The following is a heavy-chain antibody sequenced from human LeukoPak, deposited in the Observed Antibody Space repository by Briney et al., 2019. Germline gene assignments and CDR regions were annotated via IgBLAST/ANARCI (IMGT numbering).Heavy chain of an antibody. CDR3: AISAGDSSSWYGRLVGLQKFDY. Sequence: HGASVKVSCKASGYTFTSYDINWVRQATGQGLEWMGWMNPNSSNTGYAQKFQGRVTMTRNTSISTAYMELRSLRSEDTAVYYCAISAGDSSSWYGRLVGLQKFDYWGQGTLVTVSS. D-gene: IGHD6-13*01. V-gene: IGHV1-8*01. J-gene: IGHJ4*02. CDR2: MNPNSSNT. CDR1: GYTFTSYD.